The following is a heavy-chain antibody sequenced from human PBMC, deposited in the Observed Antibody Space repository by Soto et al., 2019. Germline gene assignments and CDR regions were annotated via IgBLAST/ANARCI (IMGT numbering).Heavy chain of an antibody. CDR3: ARDLRVGHYFDY. CDR2: IGHDGNNQ. CDR1: GFPFSNYG. D-gene: IGHD3-16*01. Sequence: QVLLGDSGGGVVQPGGSLRLSCVASGFPFSNYGMHWVRRAPGKGLEWVAVIGHDGNNQYFADSVRGRFAISRDNSRNTLYLQMNSLRSEDTAVYFCARDLRVGHYFDYWGQGTLVTVSS. J-gene: IGHJ4*02. V-gene: IGHV3-33*01.